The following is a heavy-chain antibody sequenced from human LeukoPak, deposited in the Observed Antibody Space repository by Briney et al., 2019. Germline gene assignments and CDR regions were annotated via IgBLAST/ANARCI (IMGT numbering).Heavy chain of an antibody. CDR1: GFTFSSYG. CDR3: AKGQYNWNDGASGYFDY. J-gene: IGHJ4*02. V-gene: IGHV3-30*02. Sequence: PGGSLRLSCAASGFTFSSYGMHWVRQAPGKGLEWVAFIRYDGSNKYHADSVKGRFTISRDNSKNTLYLQMNSLRAEDTAVYYCAKGQYNWNDGASGYFDYWGQGTLVTVSS. D-gene: IGHD1-20*01. CDR2: IRYDGSNK.